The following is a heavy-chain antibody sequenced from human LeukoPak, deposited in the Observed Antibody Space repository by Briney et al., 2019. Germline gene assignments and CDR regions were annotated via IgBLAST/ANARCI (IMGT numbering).Heavy chain of an antibody. CDR1: GFTFSSYW. Sequence: GGSLRLSCAASGFTFSSYWMSWVRQAPGKGLEWVANIKQDGSEKYYVDSVKGRFTISRDNAKNSLYLQMNSLRAEDTAVYYCARDSSVGSGSYYPWGQGTLVTVSS. V-gene: IGHV3-7*01. CDR3: ARDSSVGSGSYYP. D-gene: IGHD3-10*01. CDR2: IKQDGSEK. J-gene: IGHJ5*02.